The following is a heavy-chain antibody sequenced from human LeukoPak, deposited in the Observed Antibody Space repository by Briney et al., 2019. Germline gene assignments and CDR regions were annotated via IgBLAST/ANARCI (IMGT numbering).Heavy chain of an antibody. J-gene: IGHJ3*02. CDR3: ASLRSYTDAFDI. CDR1: GYSFSSYW. V-gene: IGHV5-51*01. Sequence: GESLKISCKGSGYSFSSYWIAWVRQMPGKGLGWMGIIYPGDSDTRYRPSFQGQVTISADKSISTAYLQWSSLKASDTAIYYCASLRSYTDAFDIWGLGTMVTVSS. CDR2: IYPGDSDT. D-gene: IGHD1-14*01.